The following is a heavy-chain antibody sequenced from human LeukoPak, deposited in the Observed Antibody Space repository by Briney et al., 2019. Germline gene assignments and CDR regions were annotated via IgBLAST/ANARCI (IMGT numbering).Heavy chain of an antibody. Sequence: SVKVSCKASGYTFTSYGISWVRQAPGQGLEWMGGIIPIFGTANYAQKFQGRVTITADESTSTAYMELSSLRSEDTAVYYCARDKGAYCGGDCYIYGMDVWGQGTTVTVSS. CDR2: IIPIFGTA. J-gene: IGHJ6*02. CDR3: ARDKGAYCGGDCYIYGMDV. V-gene: IGHV1-69*13. D-gene: IGHD2-21*02. CDR1: GYTFTSYG.